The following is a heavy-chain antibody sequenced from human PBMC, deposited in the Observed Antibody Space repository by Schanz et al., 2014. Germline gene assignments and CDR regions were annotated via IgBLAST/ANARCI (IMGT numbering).Heavy chain of an antibody. D-gene: IGHD2-15*01. CDR2: IYSGDNT. J-gene: IGHJ4*02. Sequence: EVQLVESGGGLVQPGGSLRLSCVASGFTFSDHYMDWVRQAPGKGLEWVSVIYSGDNTYYADSVKGRFTISRDNSKNTLSLQMNSLRAEDTAVYYCARDKGGLIPFDYWGQGSLVIVSS. CDR1: GFTFSDHY. CDR3: ARDKGGLIPFDY. V-gene: IGHV3-66*02.